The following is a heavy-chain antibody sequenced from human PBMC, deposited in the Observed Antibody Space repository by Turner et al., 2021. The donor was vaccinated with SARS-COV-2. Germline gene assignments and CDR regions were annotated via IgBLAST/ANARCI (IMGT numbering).Heavy chain of an antibody. CDR3: ARAEEHSREWLVPKIPFDI. CDR2: ISSSSSFI. V-gene: IGHV3-21*01. Sequence: EVQLVESGGGLVKPGGSLRLPCAASGSTFSSYSMNWVRQAPGKGLEWVSSISSSSSFIYYPDSVKGRFTISRDNAKNSLYLQMNSLRAEDTAVYYCARAEEHSREWLVPKIPFDIWGQGTMVTVSS. D-gene: IGHD6-19*01. J-gene: IGHJ3*02. CDR1: GSTFSSYS.